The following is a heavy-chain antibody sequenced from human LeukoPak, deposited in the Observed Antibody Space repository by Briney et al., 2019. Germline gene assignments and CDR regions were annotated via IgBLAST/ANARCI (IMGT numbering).Heavy chain of an antibody. CDR2: IRYDGSKK. CDR1: GFTFSSYG. D-gene: IGHD4-17*01. J-gene: IGHJ4*02. V-gene: IGHV3-30*02. Sequence: GGSLRLSCAASGFTFSSYGMHWVRQAPGKGLEWVAFIRYDGSKKFYADSVKGRLTISRDNSKNTLYLQMNSLRAEDTAVYYCARDDGTTVCKNWGQGTLVTVSS. CDR3: ARDDGTTVCKN.